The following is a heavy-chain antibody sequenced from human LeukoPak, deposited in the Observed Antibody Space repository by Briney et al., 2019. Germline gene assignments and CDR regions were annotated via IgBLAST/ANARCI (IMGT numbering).Heavy chain of an antibody. J-gene: IGHJ3*02. V-gene: IGHV3-9*03. CDR3: AKDIGGSYKSRAFDI. Sequence: PGRSLRLSXAASGFTFDDYAMHWVRQAPGKGLEWVSGISWNSGSICYADSVKGRFTISRDNAKNSLYLQMNSLRAEDMALYYCAKDIGGSYKSRAFDIWGQGTMVTVSS. D-gene: IGHD1-26*01. CDR2: ISWNSGSI. CDR1: GFTFDDYA.